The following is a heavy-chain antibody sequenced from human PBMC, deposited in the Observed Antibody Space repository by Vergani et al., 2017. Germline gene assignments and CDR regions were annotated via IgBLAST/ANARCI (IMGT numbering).Heavy chain of an antibody. Sequence: EVQLVESGGGLVKPGESLKISCKGSGYSFTSYWIGWVRQMPGKGLEWMGIIYPGDSDTRYSPSFQGQVTISADKSISTAYLQWSSLKASDTAMYYCAMYSPYGSGSSTFDPWGQGTLVTVSS. D-gene: IGHD3-10*01. CDR2: IYPGDSDT. CDR1: GYSFTSYW. CDR3: AMYSPYGSGSSTFDP. V-gene: IGHV5-51*01. J-gene: IGHJ5*02.